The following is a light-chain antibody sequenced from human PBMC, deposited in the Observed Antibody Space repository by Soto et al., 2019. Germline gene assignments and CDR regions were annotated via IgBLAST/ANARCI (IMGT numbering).Light chain of an antibody. J-gene: IGLJ3*02. V-gene: IGLV7-43*01. CDR1: TGAVTSVSY. CDR3: LLYFGNAQV. Sequence: QTVVTQEPSLTVSPGGTVTLTGASSTGAVTSVSYPNWYQQKPGQAPRSLIYSTSNSHSWTPDWFSGSLLGGKAALTLSGVQPEDEAEYYCLLYFGNAQVFGGGTKLTVL. CDR2: STS.